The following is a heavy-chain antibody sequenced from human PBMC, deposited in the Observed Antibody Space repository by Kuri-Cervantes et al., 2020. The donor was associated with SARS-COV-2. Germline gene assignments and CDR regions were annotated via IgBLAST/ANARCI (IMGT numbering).Heavy chain of an antibody. CDR2: INPSGGST. Sequence: ASVKVSCKASGYTFTSYDMHWVRQAPGQGLEWMGIINPSGGSTSYAQKFQGRVTMTRDTSTSTVYMELSSLRSEDTAVYYCASTSGSHPVFDYWGQGTLVTVSS. CDR1: GYTFTSYD. D-gene: IGHD3-10*01. V-gene: IGHV1-46*01. J-gene: IGHJ4*02. CDR3: ASTSGSHPVFDY.